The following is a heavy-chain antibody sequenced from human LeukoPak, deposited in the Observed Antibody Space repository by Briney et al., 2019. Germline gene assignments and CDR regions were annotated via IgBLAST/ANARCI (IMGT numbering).Heavy chain of an antibody. Sequence: PSETLSLTCIVSGGSLSSSSYHWGWLRQPPGRGLEWFGNIYYSGSTYYNPSLKSRVTISVDTSKNQFSLKLSSVTAADTAVYYCARLGSLAGLDYWGQGTLVTVSS. J-gene: IGHJ4*02. CDR2: IYYSGST. V-gene: IGHV4-39*01. D-gene: IGHD6-19*01. CDR3: ARLGSLAGLDY. CDR1: GGSLSSSSYH.